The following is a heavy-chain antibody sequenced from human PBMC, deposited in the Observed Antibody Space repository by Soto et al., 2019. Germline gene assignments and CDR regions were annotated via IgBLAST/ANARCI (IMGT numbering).Heavy chain of an antibody. CDR1: GYTFTSYY. D-gene: IGHD3-3*01. V-gene: IGHV1-46*01. Sequence: ASVKVSCKASGYTFTSYYMHWVRQAPGQGLEWMGIINPSGGSTSYAQKFQGRVTMTRDTSTSTVYMELSSLRSEDTAVYYCARETAAMFWSGPPRDAFDIWGQGTMVTVSS. CDR3: ARETAAMFWSGPPRDAFDI. J-gene: IGHJ3*02. CDR2: INPSGGST.